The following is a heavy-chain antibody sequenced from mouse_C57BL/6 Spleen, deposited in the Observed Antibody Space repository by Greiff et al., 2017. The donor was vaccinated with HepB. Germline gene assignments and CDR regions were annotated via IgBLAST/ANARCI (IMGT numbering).Heavy chain of an antibody. Sequence: VQRVESGAELARPGASVKLSCKASGYTFTSYGISWVKQRTGQGLEWIGEIYPRSGNTYYNEKFKGKATLTADKSSSTAYMELRSLTSEDSAVYFCARGWDSYYFDYWGQGTTLTVAS. CDR2: IYPRSGNT. D-gene: IGHD4-1*01. V-gene: IGHV1-81*01. J-gene: IGHJ2*01. CDR1: GYTFTSYG. CDR3: ARGWDSYYFDY.